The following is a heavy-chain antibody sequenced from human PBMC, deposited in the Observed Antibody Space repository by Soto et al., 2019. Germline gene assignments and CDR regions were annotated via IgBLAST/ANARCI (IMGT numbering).Heavy chain of an antibody. CDR3: AGHGTGLYYIGWEA. V-gene: IGHV5-51*01. Sequence: RGDSLKISCQASGYTFTAYWIGWVRQVPGKGLDWMGIIYPSNSDTRYSPSFQGQVTISAXXXIXXXYXQXXXLXASDTAICYCAGHGTGLYYIGWEAWGQGSTVSAAS. CDR2: IYPSNSDT. CDR1: GYTFTAYW. J-gene: IGHJ6*01. D-gene: IGHD3-10*01.